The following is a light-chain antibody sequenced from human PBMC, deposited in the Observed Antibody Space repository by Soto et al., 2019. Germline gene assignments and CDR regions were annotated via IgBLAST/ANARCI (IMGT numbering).Light chain of an antibody. V-gene: IGKV3-20*01. CDR1: QSVSGSY. Sequence: ENVLTQSPGTLSLSPGERATLSCRASQSVSGSYLAWYQQKPGQAPRLLIYGASSRATGIPDRFSGSGSGTDFTLTISRLEPEDFAVYHCQQYYSPPLTFGGGTKVEIK. J-gene: IGKJ4*01. CDR2: GAS. CDR3: QQYYSPPLT.